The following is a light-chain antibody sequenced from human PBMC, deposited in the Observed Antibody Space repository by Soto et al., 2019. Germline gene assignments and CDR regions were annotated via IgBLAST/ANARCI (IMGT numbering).Light chain of an antibody. J-gene: IGKJ4*01. CDR3: QHYNNLHIT. V-gene: IGKV1-33*01. CDR2: DAS. Sequence: DVPMTQSPSSLSASVGDRVIITCQTSQDIGNFLNWYQQKPGKAPELLIYDASNLETGVPSRFSGRGSGTDFTFTINTLQPEDVASYYCQHYNNLHITFGGGTKVDIK. CDR1: QDIGNF.